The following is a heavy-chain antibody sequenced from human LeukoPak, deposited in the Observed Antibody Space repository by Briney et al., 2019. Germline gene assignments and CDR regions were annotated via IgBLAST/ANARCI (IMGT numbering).Heavy chain of an antibody. Sequence: PGGSLRLSCTASGFTFGDYAMSWVRQAPGKGLEWVGFIRSKAYGGTTEYAASVKGRFTISRDDSKSIAYLQMNSLKTEDTAVYYCTRGHFGLVRGVIGGRHYYFDYWGQGTLVTVSS. CDR1: GFTFGDYA. CDR3: TRGHFGLVRGVIGGRHYYFDY. CDR2: IRSKAYGGTT. J-gene: IGHJ4*02. D-gene: IGHD3-10*01. V-gene: IGHV3-49*04.